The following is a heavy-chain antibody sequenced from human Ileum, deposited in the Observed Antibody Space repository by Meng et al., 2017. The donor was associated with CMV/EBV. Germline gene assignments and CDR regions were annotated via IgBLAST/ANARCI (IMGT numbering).Heavy chain of an antibody. V-gene: IGHV3-48*04. J-gene: IGHJ4*01. D-gene: IGHD3-10*01. CDR1: GFTLSTYA. Sequence: GGSLRLSCVVSGFTLSTYAMNWVRQAPGKGLEWVSFIITDSTTITYADSVKGRFTISRDNARNSLYLQMNNLRAEDTAVYYCAADRALGSGSRFFDYWGQGTMVTVSS. CDR2: IITDSTTI. CDR3: AADRALGSGSRFFDY.